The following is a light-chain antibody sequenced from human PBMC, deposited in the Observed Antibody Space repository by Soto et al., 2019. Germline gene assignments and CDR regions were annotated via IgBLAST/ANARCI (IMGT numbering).Light chain of an antibody. CDR2: AAS. V-gene: IGKV1-39*01. J-gene: IGKJ3*01. Sequence: DIQMTQSPSSLSASVGDRVTITCRASQSISSYLNWYQQKPGKAPKLLIYAASSLQSGVLSRFSGSGSGTDFTLTISSLQPEDFATYYCQQSYSTGVTFVPGTKVDIK. CDR1: QSISSY. CDR3: QQSYSTGVT.